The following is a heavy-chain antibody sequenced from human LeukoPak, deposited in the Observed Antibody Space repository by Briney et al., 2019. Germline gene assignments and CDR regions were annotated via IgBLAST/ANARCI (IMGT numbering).Heavy chain of an antibody. D-gene: IGHD6-13*01. Sequence: SPTLSLPWTVSGSSISSYYWSSIRQPAGKGMEWIGRIYSTGSTNYNPSLKSRVTMSVDTSKNQFSLRLRSVTAADSAVYYCARQIASAGTAGFDCWVQGALVSVSS. CDR1: GSSISSYY. V-gene: IGHV4-4*07. J-gene: IGHJ4*02. CDR3: ARQIASAGTAGFDC. CDR2: IYSTGST.